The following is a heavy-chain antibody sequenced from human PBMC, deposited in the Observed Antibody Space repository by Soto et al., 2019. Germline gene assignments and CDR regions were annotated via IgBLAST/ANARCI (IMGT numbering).Heavy chain of an antibody. CDR3: ARRGTHYYDSSGYYFDY. V-gene: IGHV5-51*01. J-gene: IGHJ4*02. CDR2: IYPGDSKT. D-gene: IGHD3-22*01. CDR1: GFSFTTYW. Sequence: PGESLKISCKGSGFSFTTYWIAWVRQMPGKGLEWMGIIYPGDSKTRYSASFQGQVTISADNSITTAYPQWSSLKASDTAMYYCARRGTHYYDSSGYYFDYWGQGALVTVSS.